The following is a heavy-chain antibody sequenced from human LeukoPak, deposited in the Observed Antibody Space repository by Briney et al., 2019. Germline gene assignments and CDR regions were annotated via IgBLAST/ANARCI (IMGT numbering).Heavy chain of an antibody. CDR2: IYPCDSDT. CDR3: ARLGDEYSNYWDSSFYYMDV. J-gene: IGHJ6*03. Sequence: GESLEISCKGSGYSFTSYWIGWVRQMPGKGLEWMGIIYPCDSDTRYSPSFQGQVTISADRSTSTAYLQWSGLKASDTAMYYCARLGDEYSNYWDSSFYYMDVWGKGTTVIVSS. V-gene: IGHV5-51*01. D-gene: IGHD4-11*01. CDR1: GYSFTSYW.